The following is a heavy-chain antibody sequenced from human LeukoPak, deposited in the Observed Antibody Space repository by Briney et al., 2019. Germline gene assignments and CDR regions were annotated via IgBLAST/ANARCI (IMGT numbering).Heavy chain of an antibody. CDR3: ARVSFHYHSGNYGWYFDS. Sequence: SETLSLTCTVSGGSISGQYWSLIRQPPGKGLEWIGYIYYTGITKYNPSLKSRVTISVDTSKNQFSLRLTSVTAADMAVYYCARVSFHYHSGNYGWYFDSWGQGTLVTVSS. V-gene: IGHV4-59*11. CDR1: GGSISGQY. J-gene: IGHJ4*02. CDR2: IYYTGIT. D-gene: IGHD3-10*01.